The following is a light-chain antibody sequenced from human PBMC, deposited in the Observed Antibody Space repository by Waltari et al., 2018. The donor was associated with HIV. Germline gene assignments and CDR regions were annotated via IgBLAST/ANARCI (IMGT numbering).Light chain of an antibody. CDR1: RSEVGAYNL. CDR3: CSYAGRNTYV. Sequence: QSVLTQPASVSGPPGQSITISCSATRSEVGAYNLVSSYRQNPGKALPVIIFKDTKLRSGISDRFRRSKSGKTASLPISGLRLDDQRNYYCCSYAGRNTYVFGSGTDVSVL. J-gene: IGLJ1*01. V-gene: IGLV2-23*01. CDR2: KDT.